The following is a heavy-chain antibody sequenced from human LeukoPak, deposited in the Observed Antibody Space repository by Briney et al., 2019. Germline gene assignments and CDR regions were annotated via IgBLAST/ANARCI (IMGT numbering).Heavy chain of an antibody. Sequence: GGSLRLSCAASGFTVSSNYMSWVRQAPGKGLEWVSVIYSGGSTYYADSVKGRFTISRDNSKNTLYLQMNSLRAEDTAVYYCARVSYGSGEDYWGQGTLVTVSS. CDR3: ARVSYGSGEDY. D-gene: IGHD3-10*01. CDR1: GFTVSSNY. CDR2: IYSGGST. J-gene: IGHJ4*02. V-gene: IGHV3-53*01.